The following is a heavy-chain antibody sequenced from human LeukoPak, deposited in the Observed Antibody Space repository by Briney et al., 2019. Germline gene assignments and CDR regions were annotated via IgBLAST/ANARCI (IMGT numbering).Heavy chain of an antibody. CDR3: ARAQNDYYYDSSGYYS. V-gene: IGHV1-46*01. CDR2: INPSGGST. J-gene: IGHJ4*02. CDR1: GYTFTSYY. D-gene: IGHD3-22*01. Sequence: ASVKVSCKASGYTFTSYYMHWVRQAPGQGLEWMGIINPSGGSTSYAQKFQGRVTMTRDTSTSTVYVELSSLRSEDTAVYYCARAQNDYYYDSSGYYSWGQGTLVTVSS.